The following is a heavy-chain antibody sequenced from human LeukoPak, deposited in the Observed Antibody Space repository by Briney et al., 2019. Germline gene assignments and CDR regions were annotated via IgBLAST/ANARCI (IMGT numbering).Heavy chain of an antibody. Sequence: GGSLRLSCAASGFTFSSYGMHWVRQAPGKGLEWVAFIRYDGSNKYYADSVKGRFTISRDNSKNTLYLQMNSLRAEDTAVYYCARDLRIAAAGTSYWGQGTLVTVSS. CDR2: IRYDGSNK. V-gene: IGHV3-30*02. J-gene: IGHJ4*02. CDR1: GFTFSSYG. CDR3: ARDLRIAAAGTSY. D-gene: IGHD6-13*01.